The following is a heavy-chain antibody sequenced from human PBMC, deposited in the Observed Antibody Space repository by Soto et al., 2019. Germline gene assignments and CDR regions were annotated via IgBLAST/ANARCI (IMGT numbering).Heavy chain of an antibody. CDR2: IIPIFGPA. Sequence: SVKLSCTASGGTFSSSAISWVRQAPGQGLEWMGSIIPIFGPANYAQKFQGQVTISADKSISTAYLQWSSLKASDTAMYYCARQGNWGDYYCYGMDVWGQGSTVTFSS. V-gene: IGHV1-69*06. D-gene: IGHD7-27*01. CDR1: GGTFSSSA. J-gene: IGHJ6*02. CDR3: ARQGNWGDYYCYGMDV.